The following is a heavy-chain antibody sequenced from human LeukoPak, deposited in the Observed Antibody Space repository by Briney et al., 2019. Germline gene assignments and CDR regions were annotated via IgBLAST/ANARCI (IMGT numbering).Heavy chain of an antibody. Sequence: SETLSLTCTVSGDSINNYYWNWVRQSPGKGLEWIGYIFHFGSPHYSPSLRSRVTISIDTSKNQFSLKLTSVTTADTAIYYCASSRRGYTSGWFFDYWGQGALVTVSS. CDR1: GDSINNYY. D-gene: IGHD6-13*01. CDR2: IFHFGSP. V-gene: IGHV4-59*01. CDR3: ASSRRGYTSGWFFDY. J-gene: IGHJ4*02.